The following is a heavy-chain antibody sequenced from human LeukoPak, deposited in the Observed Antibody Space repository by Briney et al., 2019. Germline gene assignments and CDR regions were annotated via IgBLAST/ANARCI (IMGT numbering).Heavy chain of an antibody. CDR1: GGSISSYY. V-gene: IGHV4-59*01. CDR2: IYYSGST. D-gene: IGHD3-3*01. J-gene: IGHJ6*02. CDR3: ARDSHRVLRFLEWSPNNYYYYYGMDV. Sequence: NASETLSLTCTVSGGSISSYYWSWIRQPPGKGLEWIGYIYYSGSTNYNPSLKSRVTISVDTSKNQFSLKLSSATAADTAVYYCARDSHRVLRFLEWSPNNYYYYYGMDVWGQGTTVTVSS.